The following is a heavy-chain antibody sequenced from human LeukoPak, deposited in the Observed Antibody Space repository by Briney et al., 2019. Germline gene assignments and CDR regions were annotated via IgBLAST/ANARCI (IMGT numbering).Heavy chain of an antibody. CDR2: IKQDGSEK. Sequence: GGSLRLSCAASGFTFSSYWMRWVRQAPGKGLEWVANIKQDGSEKYYVDSVKGRFTISRDNAKNSLYLQMNSLRAEDTAVYYCARAEGAYSSSWYLYYYYGMDVWGQGTTVTVSS. D-gene: IGHD6-13*01. J-gene: IGHJ6*02. CDR1: GFTFSSYW. V-gene: IGHV3-7*01. CDR3: ARAEGAYSSSWYLYYYYGMDV.